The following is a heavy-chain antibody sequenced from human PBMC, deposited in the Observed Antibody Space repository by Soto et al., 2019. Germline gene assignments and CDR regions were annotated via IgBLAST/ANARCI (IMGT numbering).Heavy chain of an antibody. CDR2: IFVDGTT. CDR1: GFSVRSSQ. V-gene: IGHV3-53*01. CDR3: ARDPDGETLYYFDY. Sequence: PGGSLRLSCAASGFSVRSSQMSWVRQAPGKGLEWVSVIFVDGTTHYADSVKGRFTISRDNAKNSLYLQMNSLRDEDTAVYYCARDPDGETLYYFDYWGQGTLVTVSS. J-gene: IGHJ4*02. D-gene: IGHD4-17*01.